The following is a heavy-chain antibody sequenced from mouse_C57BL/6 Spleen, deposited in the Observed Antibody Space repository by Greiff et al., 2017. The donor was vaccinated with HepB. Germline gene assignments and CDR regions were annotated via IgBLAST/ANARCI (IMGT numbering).Heavy chain of an antibody. J-gene: IGHJ4*01. CDR3: AGRSSVGYYAMDY. D-gene: IGHD1-1*01. Sequence: EVLLVESGGGLVKPGGSLKLSCAASGFTFSDYGMHWVRQAPEKGLEWVAYISSGSSTIYYADTVKGRFTFTRDNAKNTLFLQMTSLRSEDTAMYYGAGRSSVGYYAMDYWGQGTSVTVSS. CDR1: GFTFSDYG. CDR2: ISSGSSTI. V-gene: IGHV5-17*01.